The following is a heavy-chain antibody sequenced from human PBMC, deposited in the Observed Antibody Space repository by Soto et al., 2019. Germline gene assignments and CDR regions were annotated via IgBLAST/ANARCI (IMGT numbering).Heavy chain of an antibody. Sequence: ASVKVSCKASGYTFTSSGISWRRQAPDQGLEWMGWISAYNGNTNYAQKLQGRVTMTTDTSTSTAYMELRSLRSDDTAVYYCARTINWNDDYYYYYMDVWGKGTTVTVSS. V-gene: IGHV1-18*01. CDR3: ARTINWNDDYYYYYMDV. J-gene: IGHJ6*03. CDR2: ISAYNGNT. D-gene: IGHD1-1*01. CDR1: GYTFTSSG.